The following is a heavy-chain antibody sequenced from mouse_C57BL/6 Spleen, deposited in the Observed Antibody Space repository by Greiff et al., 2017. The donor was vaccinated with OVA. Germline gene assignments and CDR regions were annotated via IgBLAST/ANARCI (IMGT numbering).Heavy chain of an antibody. D-gene: IGHD2-3*01. J-gene: IGHJ3*01. Sequence: EVQLQQSGAELVRPGASVKLSCTASGFNIKDDYMPWVKQRPEPGLEWIGWIDPENGDTEYASKFQGKATITADTSSNTAYLQLSSLTSEDTAVYYCTTRWLLPFAYWGQGTLVTVSA. CDR2: IDPENGDT. V-gene: IGHV14-4*01. CDR1: GFNIKDDY. CDR3: TTRWLLPFAY.